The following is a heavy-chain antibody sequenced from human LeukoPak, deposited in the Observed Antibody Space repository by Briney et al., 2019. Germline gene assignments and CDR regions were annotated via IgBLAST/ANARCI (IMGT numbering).Heavy chain of an antibody. CDR3: VKGKDIAMVSAFDY. CDR2: ISSNGGST. V-gene: IGHV3-64D*09. J-gene: IGHJ4*02. Sequence: PGGSLRLSCSASGFTFSSYAMHWVRQAPGKGLEYVSAISSNGGSTYYADSVKGRFTISRDNSKNTLYLQMSSLRAEDTAVYYCVKGKDIAMVSAFDYWGQGTLVTVSS. D-gene: IGHD5-18*01. CDR1: GFTFSSYA.